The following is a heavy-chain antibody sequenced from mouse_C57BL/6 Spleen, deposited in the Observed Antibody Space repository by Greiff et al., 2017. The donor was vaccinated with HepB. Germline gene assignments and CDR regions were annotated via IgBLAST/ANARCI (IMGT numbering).Heavy chain of an antibody. CDR3: ARWGYFDY. CDR1: GYTFTSYW. J-gene: IGHJ2*01. V-gene: IGHV1-55*01. Sequence: QVQLQQPGAELAKPGASVKMSCKASGYTFTSYWIPWVKQRPGQGLEWIGGIYPGSGSTNYNEKFKSKATLTVDTSASTAYMQLSNLTSEDSAVYYCARWGYFDYWGQGTTLTVSS. CDR2: IYPGSGST.